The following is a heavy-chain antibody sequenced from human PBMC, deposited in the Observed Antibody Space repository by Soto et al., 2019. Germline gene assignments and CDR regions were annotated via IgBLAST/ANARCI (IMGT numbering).Heavy chain of an antibody. V-gene: IGHV3-74*01. CDR3: ARVSREVVPAAIDY. CDR2: INSDGSST. D-gene: IGHD2-2*01. CDR1: GFTFSSYW. Sequence: EVQLVESGGGLVQPGGSLRLSCAASGFTFSSYWIHWVRQAPGKGLVWVSRINSDGSSTTYADSVKGRFTISRDNAKNTLYLQMISLRLEDTAVYYCARVSREVVPAAIDYWGQGTLVTVSS. J-gene: IGHJ4*02.